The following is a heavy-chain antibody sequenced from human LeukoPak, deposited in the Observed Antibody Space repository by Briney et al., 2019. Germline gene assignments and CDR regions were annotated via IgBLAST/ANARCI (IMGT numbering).Heavy chain of an antibody. CDR1: GGSISSSSYY. CDR2: IYYSGST. Sequence: SETLSLTCTVSGGSISSSSYYWGWIRQPPGKGLEWIGSIYYSGSTYYNPSLKSRVTISVDTSKNQFSLKLSSVTAADTAVYYCARDRARVTMVRGVIIGADGFDPWGQGTLVTVSS. V-gene: IGHV4-39*07. J-gene: IGHJ5*02. D-gene: IGHD3-10*01. CDR3: ARDRARVTMVRGVIIGADGFDP.